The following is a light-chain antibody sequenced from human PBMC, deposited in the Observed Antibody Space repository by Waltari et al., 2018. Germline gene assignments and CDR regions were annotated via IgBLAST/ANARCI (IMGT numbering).Light chain of an antibody. J-gene: IGKJ1*01. CDR2: WAS. V-gene: IGKV4-1*01. CDR1: QSVSDDVNNKNY. CDR3: QQYYNTPPT. Sequence: DIVMTQSPDSLTVSPGERATINCRSSQSVSDDVNNKNYLAWYRQKAGQPPKLLISWASTREFGVPDRFSGSGSGTEFTLTISSLQPEDVAVYYCQQYYNTPPTFGQGTKVEIK.